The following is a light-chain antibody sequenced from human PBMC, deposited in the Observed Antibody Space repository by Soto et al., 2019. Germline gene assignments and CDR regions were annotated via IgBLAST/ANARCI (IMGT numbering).Light chain of an antibody. CDR2: DAS. Sequence: QSALTQPASVSASPGQSITISFTGTTSDVGAYKYVPWYQHHPGKAPKLLIYDASNRPSGVSNRFSGSKSGNTASLIISGLQTEDEADYYCSSYTTSSTLVFGGGTKLTVL. CDR1: TSDVGAYKY. J-gene: IGLJ2*01. V-gene: IGLV2-14*03. CDR3: SSYTTSSTLV.